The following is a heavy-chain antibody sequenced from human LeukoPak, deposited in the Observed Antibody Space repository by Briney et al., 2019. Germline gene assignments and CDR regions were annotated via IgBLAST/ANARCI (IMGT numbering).Heavy chain of an antibody. CDR1: GGSISSSSYY. CDR2: IYYSGST. Sequence: IPSGTLSLTCTVSGGSISSSSYYWGWIRQPPGKGLEWIGSIYYSGSTYYNPSLKSRVTISVDTSKNQFSLKLTSVTAADTAVYYCAGEPDAWGQGILVIVSS. CDR3: AGEPDA. V-gene: IGHV4-39*07. J-gene: IGHJ5*02.